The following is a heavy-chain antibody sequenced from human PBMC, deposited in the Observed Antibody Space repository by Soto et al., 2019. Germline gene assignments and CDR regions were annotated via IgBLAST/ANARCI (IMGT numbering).Heavy chain of an antibody. J-gene: IGHJ2*01. CDR1: GFTLSSNG. V-gene: IGHV3-7*01. CDR3: ARGAGYCSGGSCYSPYWYFDL. Sequence: EVQLVESGGGLVQPGGPLRPSCPASGFTLSSNGLAWFGRPPGRGLEGLATKKQKGSEKYYVDSVKARFTISRDNAKNSLYLQMNSLRAEDTAVYYCARGAGYCSGGSCYSPYWYFDLWGRGTLVTVSS. D-gene: IGHD2-15*01. CDR2: KKQKGSEK.